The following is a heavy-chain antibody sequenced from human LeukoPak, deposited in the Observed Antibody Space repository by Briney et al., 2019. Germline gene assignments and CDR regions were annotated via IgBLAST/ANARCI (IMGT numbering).Heavy chain of an antibody. D-gene: IGHD3-22*01. Sequence: GGSLRLSCAASGFTFSSYGMHWVRQAPGKGLEWVAVIWYDGSNKYYADSVKGRFTISRDNSKNTLYLQMNSLRAEDTAVYYCAGYYYDSSAQGDAFDIWGQGTMVTVSS. CDR3: AGYYYDSSAQGDAFDI. CDR1: GFTFSSYG. CDR2: IWYDGSNK. J-gene: IGHJ3*02. V-gene: IGHV3-33*01.